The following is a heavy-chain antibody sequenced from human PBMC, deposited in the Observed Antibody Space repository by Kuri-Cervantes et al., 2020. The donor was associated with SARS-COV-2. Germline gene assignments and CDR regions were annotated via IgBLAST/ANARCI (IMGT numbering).Heavy chain of an antibody. CDR1: GFTFSDYY. J-gene: IGHJ4*02. D-gene: IGHD6-13*01. V-gene: IGHV3-11*01. CDR3: AREKGSSSWPIDY. CDR2: ISSSGSTI. Sequence: LSLTCAASGFTFSDYYMSWIRQAPGKGLEWVSYISSSGSTIYYADSVKGRFTISRDNAKNSLYLQMNSLRAEDTALYYCAREKGSSSWPIDYWGQGTLVTVSS.